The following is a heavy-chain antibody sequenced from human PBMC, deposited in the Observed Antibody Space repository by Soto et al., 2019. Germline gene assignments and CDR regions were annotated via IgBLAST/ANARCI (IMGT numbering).Heavy chain of an antibody. CDR2: VYSGGETA. J-gene: IGHJ4*02. V-gene: IGHV3-23*03. Sequence: EVQLLESGGGLVQPGGSLRLSCVGSGFDLVSNAMAWVRQAPGKGLEWLSIVYSGGETAHSADSVEGRVTISRDNSKNTLYLQISSLRDEDTAVYYCARTIIHYYFDSWGQGTRVTVSS. CDR3: ARTIIHYYFDS. CDR1: GFDLVSNA.